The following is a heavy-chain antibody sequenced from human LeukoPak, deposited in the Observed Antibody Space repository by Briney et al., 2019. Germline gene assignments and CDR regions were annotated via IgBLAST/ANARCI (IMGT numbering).Heavy chain of an antibody. CDR3: ARVGATHGIDAFDI. Sequence: GGSLRLSCAPSGFTFSSYGMHWVRQAPGKGLEWVAVIWYDGSNKYYADSVKGRFTISRDNSKNTLYLQMNSLRAEDTAVYYCARVGATHGIDAFDIWGQGTMVTVSS. D-gene: IGHD1-26*01. J-gene: IGHJ3*02. CDR1: GFTFSSYG. V-gene: IGHV3-33*01. CDR2: IWYDGSNK.